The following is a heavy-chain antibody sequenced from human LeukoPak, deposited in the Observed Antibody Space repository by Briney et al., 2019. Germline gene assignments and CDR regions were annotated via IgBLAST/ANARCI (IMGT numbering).Heavy chain of an antibody. CDR1: GFTFSSYW. D-gene: IGHD2-2*01. J-gene: IGHJ6*03. Sequence: GGSLRLSCAASGFTFSSYWMSWVRQAPGKRLEWVANIKQDGSEKNYVDSVKGRFTISRDNTNYSLYLQMNSLRAEDTAVYYCARDARVCSSYRCYYYYHYMDVWGKGTTVTVSS. CDR2: IKQDGSEK. V-gene: IGHV3-7*01. CDR3: ARDARVCSSYRCYYYYHYMDV.